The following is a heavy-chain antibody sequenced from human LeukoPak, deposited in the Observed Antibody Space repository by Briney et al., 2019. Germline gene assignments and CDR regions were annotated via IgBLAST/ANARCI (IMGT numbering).Heavy chain of an antibody. V-gene: IGHV3-7*01. D-gene: IGHD5-12*01. CDR3: ARVEYSGWNLEY. CDR2: INQGRSVQ. CDR1: GFTFRSYW. Sequence: PGGSLRLTSAASGFTFRSYWMSWVRQAPGKGLEWVANINQGRSVQYYMDSVKGRFTISRDDAKNSLYVQMNSLRDEDTAVYYCARVEYSGWNLEYWGQGTLVTVSS. J-gene: IGHJ4*02.